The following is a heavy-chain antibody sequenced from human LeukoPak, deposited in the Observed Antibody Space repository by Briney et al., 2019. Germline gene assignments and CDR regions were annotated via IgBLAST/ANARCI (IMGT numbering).Heavy chain of an antibody. V-gene: IGHV1-69*05. CDR1: GDTFNNYV. CDR2: VIPIFNTP. Sequence: SVKVSCKPSGDTFNNYVITWVRQAPGQGLEWMGGVIPIFNTPNYAQKFQGRVSITTDESTHTSYMELRSLRSEDTAAYYCSRVDRYHFYMDVWGKGTTVTVS. CDR3: SRVDRYHFYMDV. J-gene: IGHJ6*03.